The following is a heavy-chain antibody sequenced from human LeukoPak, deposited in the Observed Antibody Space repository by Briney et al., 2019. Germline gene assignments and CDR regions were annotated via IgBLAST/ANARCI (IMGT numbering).Heavy chain of an antibody. D-gene: IGHD2-21*01. J-gene: IGHJ4*02. CDR2: IKAGNGDT. CDR3: ARDFCGDPSYRGGY. CDR1: GYIFTKYV. V-gene: IGHV1-3*01. Sequence: ASVKVSCKASGYIFTKYVVHWVRQAPGQRPEWMGWIKAGNGDTKYSQNFQDSLTITRDTSASTVYMELSSLTSEDTALYYCARDFCGDPSYRGGYGGQGTLVTVS.